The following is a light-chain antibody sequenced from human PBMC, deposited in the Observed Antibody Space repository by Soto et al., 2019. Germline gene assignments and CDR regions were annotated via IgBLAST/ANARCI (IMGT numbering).Light chain of an antibody. V-gene: IGLV2-8*01. CDR1: SSDVGGYHY. CDR3: SSYAGSDNLYV. CDR2: EVN. J-gene: IGLJ1*01. Sequence: QSVLTQPPSASGSPGQSVTISCTGTSSDVGGYHYVSWYQQHPGKAPKLIIYEVNERPSGVPDRFSGSKSGNTASLTVSGLQADDEADYYCSSYAGSDNLYVFGTGTKLTVL.